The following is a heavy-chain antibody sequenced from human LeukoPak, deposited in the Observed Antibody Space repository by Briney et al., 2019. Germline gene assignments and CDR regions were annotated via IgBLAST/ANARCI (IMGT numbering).Heavy chain of an antibody. J-gene: IGHJ4*02. D-gene: IGHD3-10*01. CDR3: ARSPWYYYGSGSYYNAPKYFDY. Sequence: SETLSLTCAIYGGSFSGYYWSWIRQPPGKGLEWIGEINHSGSTNYNPSLKSRVTISVDTSKNQFSLKLSSVTAADTAVYYCARSPWYYYGSGSYYNAPKYFDYWGQGTLVTVSS. CDR1: GGSFSGYY. V-gene: IGHV4-34*01. CDR2: INHSGST.